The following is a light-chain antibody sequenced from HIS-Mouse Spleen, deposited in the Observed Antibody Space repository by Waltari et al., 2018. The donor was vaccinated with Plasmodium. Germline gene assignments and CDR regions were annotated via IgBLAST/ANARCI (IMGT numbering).Light chain of an antibody. V-gene: IGKV1-6*01. Sequence: AIQMTKSPSSLSASVGDRVTITCRASQGIRTDLGWYQQKPGKAPKLLIYAASSLQSGVPSRFSGSGSGTDVTLTISSLQPEDFATYYCLQDYNYPYTIGQGTKLEIK. CDR2: AAS. CDR1: QGIRTD. J-gene: IGKJ2*01. CDR3: LQDYNYPYT.